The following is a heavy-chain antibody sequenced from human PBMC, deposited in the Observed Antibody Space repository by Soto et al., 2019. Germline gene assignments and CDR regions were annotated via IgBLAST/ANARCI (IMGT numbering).Heavy chain of an antibody. D-gene: IGHD3-16*01. CDR1: GGSISSSNW. CDR2: IYHSGST. J-gene: IGHJ4*02. Sequence: QVQLQESGPGLVKPSGTLSLTCAVSGGSISSSNWWSWVRQPPGKGLEWIGEIYHSGSTNYNPSLKGRVTISVDKYKIQFSLKLSSVTAADTAVYYCARQASYDYVWGSYRQFDYWGQGTLVTVSS. V-gene: IGHV4-4*02. CDR3: ARQASYDYVWGSYRQFDY.